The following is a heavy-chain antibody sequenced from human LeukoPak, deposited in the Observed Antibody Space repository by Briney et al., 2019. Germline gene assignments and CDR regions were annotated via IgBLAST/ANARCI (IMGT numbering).Heavy chain of an antibody. D-gene: IGHD3-22*01. V-gene: IGHV1-46*03. J-gene: IGHJ4*02. CDR3: ARQGDPYYYDSSGYLDY. CDR2: INPSGGST. Sequence: ASVKVSCKASGYTFTSYYMHWVRQAPGQGLEWMGIINPSGGSTSYAQKFQGRVTMTRDTSTSTVYMEPSSLRSEDTAVYYCARQGDPYYYDSSGYLDYWGQGTLVTVSS. CDR1: GYTFTSYY.